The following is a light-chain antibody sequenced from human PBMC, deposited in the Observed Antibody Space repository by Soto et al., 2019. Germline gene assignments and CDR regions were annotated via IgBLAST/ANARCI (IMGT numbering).Light chain of an antibody. CDR3: SSYTSSSTLV. V-gene: IGLV2-14*03. CDR2: DVS. J-gene: IGLJ3*02. CDR1: SSDIGNYNY. Sequence: QSVLTQPASVSGSPGQSITISCNGTSSDIGNYNYVSWYQQHPGKAPELMIYDVSYRPSGVSNRFSGSKSANTASLTISGLQAEDEADYYCSSYTSSSTLVFGGGTKLTVL.